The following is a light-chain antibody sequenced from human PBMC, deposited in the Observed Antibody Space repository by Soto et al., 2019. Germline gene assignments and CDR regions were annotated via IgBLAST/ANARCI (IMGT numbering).Light chain of an antibody. J-gene: IGKJ4*01. CDR1: QSVSSSY. CDR3: QQYGSSP. CDR2: GAS. V-gene: IGKV3-20*01. Sequence: VVLPQSPGTLSLSPGERATLSCRASQSVSSSYLAWYQQKPGQAPRLLIYGASSRATGIPDRFSGSGSGTDFTLTISRLEPEDFAVYYCQQYGSSPFGGGTKVDIK.